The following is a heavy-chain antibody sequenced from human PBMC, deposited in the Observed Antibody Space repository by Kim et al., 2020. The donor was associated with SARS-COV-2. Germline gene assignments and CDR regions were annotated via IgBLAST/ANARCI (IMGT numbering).Heavy chain of an antibody. CDR3: ARRAGERGSGYSTDYGMDV. J-gene: IGHJ6*02. D-gene: IGHD3-3*01. Sequence: SETLSLTCTVSGGSISSSSYYWGWIRQPPGKGLEWIGSIYYSGSTYYNPSLKSRVTISVDTSKNQFSLKLSSVTAADTAVYYCARRAGERGSGYSTDYGMDVWGQGTTVTVSS. CDR2: IYYSGST. V-gene: IGHV4-39*01. CDR1: GGSISSSSYY.